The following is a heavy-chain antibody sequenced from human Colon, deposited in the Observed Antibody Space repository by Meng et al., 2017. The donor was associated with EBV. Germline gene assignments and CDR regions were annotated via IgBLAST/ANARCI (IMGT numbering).Heavy chain of an antibody. CDR3: ATQESRDGHNPY. CDR2: MYHSGTT. V-gene: IGHV4-61*08. J-gene: IGHJ4*02. Sequence: QVQLQESGPGRVKPSDTLSLTCTVSGVSFRGGAYYWSWLRQSPGKGLEWIGEMYHSGTTNYTPSLKSRVTISMGKSNNQLSLKLNSVTAADTAVYYCATQESRDGHNPYWGQGTLVTVSS. D-gene: IGHD5-24*01. CDR1: GVSFRGGAYY.